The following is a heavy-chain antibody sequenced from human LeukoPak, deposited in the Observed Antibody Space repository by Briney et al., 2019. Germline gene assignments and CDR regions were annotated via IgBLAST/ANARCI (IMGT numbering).Heavy chain of an antibody. Sequence: GGSLRLSCAASGFTFSDYWMTWVRQAPGKGLEWVANIKQDGSEKYYVDSVKGRFTISRDNAKNSVFLQMNSLRAEDTAVYHCAREGPIAARPPNWYFDVWGRGTLVTVSS. CDR1: GFTFSDYW. CDR3: AREGPIAARPPNWYFDV. J-gene: IGHJ2*01. V-gene: IGHV3-7*01. D-gene: IGHD6-6*01. CDR2: IKQDGSEK.